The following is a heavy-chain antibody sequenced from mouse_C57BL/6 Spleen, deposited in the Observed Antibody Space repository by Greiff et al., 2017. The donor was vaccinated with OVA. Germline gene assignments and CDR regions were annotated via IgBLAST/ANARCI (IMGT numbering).Heavy chain of an antibody. Sequence: QVQLQQPGAELVKPGASVKLSCKASGYTFTSSWMHWVKQRPGQGLEWIGMIHPNSGSTNYNEKFKSKATLTVDKSSSTAYMQLSSLTSEDSAIYYGANWIYDGYYKGYWGQGTTLTVSS. CDR3: ANWIYDGYYKGY. CDR1: GYTFTSSW. D-gene: IGHD2-3*01. CDR2: IHPNSGST. V-gene: IGHV1-64*01. J-gene: IGHJ2*01.